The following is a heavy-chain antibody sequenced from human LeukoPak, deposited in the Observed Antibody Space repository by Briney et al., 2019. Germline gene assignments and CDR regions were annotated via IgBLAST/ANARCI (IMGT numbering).Heavy chain of an antibody. Sequence: QSGGSLRLSCAASGFTFSSYWMSWVRQAPGKGLEWVANIKQDGSEKYYVDSVKGRFTISRDNAKNSLYLQMNSLRAEDTAVYYCARGPDFGVVIWYAFDIWGQGTMVTVSS. CDR2: IKQDGSEK. J-gene: IGHJ3*02. V-gene: IGHV3-7*01. CDR3: ARGPDFGVVIWYAFDI. CDR1: GFTFSSYW. D-gene: IGHD3-3*01.